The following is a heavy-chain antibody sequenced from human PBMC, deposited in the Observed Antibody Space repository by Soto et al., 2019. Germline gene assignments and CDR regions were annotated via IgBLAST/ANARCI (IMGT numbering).Heavy chain of an antibody. J-gene: IGHJ3*01. D-gene: IGHD2-21*02. CDR1: GDSVSSISGA. Sequence: SQTLSLTCGISGDSVSSISGAWNWIRQSPSRGLEWLGRTYYRSKWYTDYAESMKSRITINPDTSKNQVSLQMNSVAPDDSAVYSCVGQDGDDVFDLWGPGIVATASS. CDR3: VGQDGDDVFDL. V-gene: IGHV6-1*01. CDR2: TYYRSKWYT.